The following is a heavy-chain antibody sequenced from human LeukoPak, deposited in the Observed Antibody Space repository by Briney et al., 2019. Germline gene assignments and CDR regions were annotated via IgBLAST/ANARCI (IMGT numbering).Heavy chain of an antibody. CDR3: AKDHLYCSGGSCYSYYYGMDV. Sequence: GGSLRLSCATSGFTFSSYGMHWVRQAPGKGLEWVAVISYDGSNKYYADSVKGRFTISRDNSKNTLYLQMNSLRAEDTAVYYCAKDHLYCSGGSCYSYYYGMDVWGKGTTVTFSS. J-gene: IGHJ6*04. CDR1: GFTFSSYG. V-gene: IGHV3-30*18. CDR2: ISYDGSNK. D-gene: IGHD2-15*01.